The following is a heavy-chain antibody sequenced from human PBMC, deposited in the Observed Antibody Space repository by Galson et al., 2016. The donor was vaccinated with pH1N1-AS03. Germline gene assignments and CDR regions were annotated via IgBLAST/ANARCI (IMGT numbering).Heavy chain of an antibody. V-gene: IGHV5-51*03. D-gene: IGHD5-24*01. Sequence: QSGAEVKKPGESLMISCKASGFRFTTYWIAWVRQLPGKGLEWMGFIYPGDSDTKYSPSFQGQVTISADKSNSTAYLRWNSLKASDTAMYYCARGDGYNYYFDYWGQGTLVTVSS. CDR3: ARGDGYNYYFDY. J-gene: IGHJ4*02. CDR1: GFRFTTYW. CDR2: IYPGDSDT.